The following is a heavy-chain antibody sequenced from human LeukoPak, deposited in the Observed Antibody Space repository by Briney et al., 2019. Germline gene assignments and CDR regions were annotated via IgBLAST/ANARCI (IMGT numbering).Heavy chain of an antibody. CDR2: IYSGGST. J-gene: IGHJ4*02. CDR3: ARRAGDYSHPYDY. CDR1: GLTVSSNC. Sequence: GGSLRLSCAASGLTVSSNCMSWVRQAPGKGLEWVSFIYSGGSTYYTDSVKGRFTISRDNSKNTLYLQMNSLRAEDTAVYYCARRAGDYSHPYDYWGQGILVTVSS. V-gene: IGHV3-53*01. D-gene: IGHD3-22*01.